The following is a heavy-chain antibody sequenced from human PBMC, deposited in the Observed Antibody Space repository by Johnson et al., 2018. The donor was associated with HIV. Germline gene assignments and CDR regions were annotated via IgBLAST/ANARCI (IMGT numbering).Heavy chain of an antibody. CDR3: ARVHPAVAGNDAFDI. Sequence: QVQLVESGGGVVQPGGSLRLSCAASGFTFSNYGMHWVRQAPGKGLEWVAVISYDGSNKYYADSVKGRFTISRDNSKNTLYLQMNSLRAEDTAVYYCARVHPAVAGNDAFDIWGQGTMVTVSS. D-gene: IGHD6-19*01. CDR1: GFTFSNYG. V-gene: IGHV3-30*06. J-gene: IGHJ3*02. CDR2: ISYDGSNK.